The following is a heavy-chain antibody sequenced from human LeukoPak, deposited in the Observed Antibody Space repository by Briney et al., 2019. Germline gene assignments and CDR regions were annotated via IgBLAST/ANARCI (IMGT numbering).Heavy chain of an antibody. V-gene: IGHV3-30*02. J-gene: IGHJ4*02. Sequence: GGSLRLSCAASGFTFSSYGMHWVRQAPGKGLEWVAFIRYDGSNKYYADSVKGRFTISRDNSKNTLYLQMNSLRAEDTAVYYCAKDSYDFWSGRIPRFDYWGQGTLVTVSS. CDR1: GFTFSSYG. D-gene: IGHD3-3*01. CDR2: IRYDGSNK. CDR3: AKDSYDFWSGRIPRFDY.